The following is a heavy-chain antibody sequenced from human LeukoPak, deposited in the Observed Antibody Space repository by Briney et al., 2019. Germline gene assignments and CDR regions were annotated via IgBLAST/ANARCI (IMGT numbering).Heavy chain of an antibody. D-gene: IGHD6-19*01. CDR3: ARYGSGWYRERFDY. CDR2: IYPGDSDT. J-gene: IGHJ4*02. CDR1: GYSFTSYR. Sequence: GESLEISRKCSGYSFTSYRIGWVREMPGKGLEWMGIIYPGDSDTRYSPSFQGQVTISADKSISTAYLQWSSLKASDTATYYCARYGSGWYRERFDYWGQGTLVTVSS. V-gene: IGHV5-51*01.